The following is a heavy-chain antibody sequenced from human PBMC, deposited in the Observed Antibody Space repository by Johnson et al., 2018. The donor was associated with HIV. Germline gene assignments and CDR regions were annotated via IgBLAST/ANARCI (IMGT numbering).Heavy chain of an antibody. J-gene: IGHJ3*02. D-gene: IGHD5-12*01. CDR3: ARDLGVATAKVNAFDI. V-gene: IGHV3-30*14. CDR2: ISYDGSNK. Sequence: QVQLVESGGGVVQPGRSLRLSCAASGFTFSSYAMHWVRQAPGKGLEWVALISYDGSNKYYADSVKGRFTISRDNSKNTLYLQMNSLRAEDTAVYYCARDLGVATAKVNAFDIWGQGTMVTVSS. CDR1: GFTFSSYA.